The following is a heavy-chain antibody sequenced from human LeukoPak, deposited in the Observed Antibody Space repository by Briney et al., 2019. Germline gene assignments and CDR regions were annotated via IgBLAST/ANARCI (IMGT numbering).Heavy chain of an antibody. CDR2: IYYSGST. D-gene: IGHD6-13*01. J-gene: IGHJ4*02. V-gene: IGHV4-39*01. CDR3: ARRLSSNWYTFDY. CDR1: GGSISSSNYY. Sequence: SETLSLTCTVSGGSISSSNYYWGWIRQPPGKGLEWIGSIYYSGSTYYNPSLKSRVTISVDTSKNQFSLKLSSVTAADTAVYYCARRLSSNWYTFDYWGQGTLVTVSS.